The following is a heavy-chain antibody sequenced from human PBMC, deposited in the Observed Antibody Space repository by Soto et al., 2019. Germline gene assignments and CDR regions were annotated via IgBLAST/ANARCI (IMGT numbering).Heavy chain of an antibody. CDR1: GESISSSSYY. J-gene: IGHJ4*02. D-gene: IGHD2-21*02. Sequence: SETLSLACIVSGESISSSSYYWGWILQPPGKGLEWIGSIYYSGRTYYNPSFKSRVTISIDTSKNQFSLKLSSVTATDTAVYYCARQRTTVVTQAYFDHWGQGALVTVSS. CDR2: IYYSGRT. V-gene: IGHV4-39*01. CDR3: ARQRTTVVTQAYFDH.